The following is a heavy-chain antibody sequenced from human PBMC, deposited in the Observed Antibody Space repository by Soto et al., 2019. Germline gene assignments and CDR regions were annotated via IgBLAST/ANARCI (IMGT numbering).Heavy chain of an antibody. CDR2: INNAGSA. J-gene: IGHJ6*02. V-gene: IGHV3-66*01. CDR3: VRENYYYGMDV. CDR1: GFDASVNF. Sequence: GGSLRLSCAASGFDASVNFMTWVRQAPGRGLEWVSTINNAGSAFYADSVKGRFTISGDNSKNTLYLQMNSLRVEDTAMYYCVRENYYYGMDVWGQGTAVTVSS.